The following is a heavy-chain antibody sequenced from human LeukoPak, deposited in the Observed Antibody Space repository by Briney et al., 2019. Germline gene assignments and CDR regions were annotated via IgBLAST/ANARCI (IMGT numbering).Heavy chain of an antibody. CDR3: ARQTQWPDY. J-gene: IGHJ4*02. D-gene: IGHD6-19*01. V-gene: IGHV4-39*01. Sequence: SETLSLTCTASGGSISSSSYYWGWIRQPPGKGLEWIGSIYYSGSTYYNPSLKSRVTISVDTSKNQFSLKLSSVTAADTAVYYCARQTQWPDYWGQGTLVTVSS. CDR2: IYYSGST. CDR1: GGSISSSSYY.